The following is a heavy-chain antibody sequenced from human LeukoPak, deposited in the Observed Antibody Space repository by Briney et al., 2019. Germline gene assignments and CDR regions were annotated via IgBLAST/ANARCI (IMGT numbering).Heavy chain of an antibody. CDR1: GYTFTSYG. CDR2: ISAYNGNT. Sequence: ASVKVSCKASGYTFTSYGIGWVRQAPGQGLEWMGWISAYNGNTNHAQKVQDRVTMTTDTSTSTAYMELRSLRSDDTAVYFCAGMPRLGDAKFFDYWGQGTLVTVSS. D-gene: IGHD2-21*02. CDR3: AGMPRLGDAKFFDY. V-gene: IGHV1-18*01. J-gene: IGHJ4*02.